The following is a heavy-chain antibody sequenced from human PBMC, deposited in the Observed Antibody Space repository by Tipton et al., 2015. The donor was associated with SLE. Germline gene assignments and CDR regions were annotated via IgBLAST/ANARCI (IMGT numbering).Heavy chain of an antibody. D-gene: IGHD2/OR15-2a*01. CDR2: IRSKTYGGAT. Sequence: SLRLSCKVSGFIFGDYAMSWVRQAPGKGLEWVGFIRSKTYGGATEYAASVKGRFTISRDDSKSIAYLQMNSLKTEDTAVYYCARFIYASYCYFMDVWGKGTTVTVSS. J-gene: IGHJ6*03. CDR1: GFIFGDYA. CDR3: ARFIYASYCYFMDV. V-gene: IGHV3-49*04.